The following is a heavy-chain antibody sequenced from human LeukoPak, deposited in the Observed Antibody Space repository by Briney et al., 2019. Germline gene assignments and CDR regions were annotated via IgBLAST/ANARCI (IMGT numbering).Heavy chain of an antibody. CDR2: IIPILGIA. Sequence: SVKVSCKASGGTFSSYAISWVRQAPGQGLEWMGRIIPILGIANYAQKFQGRVTITADKSTSTAYMELSSLRSEDTVVYYCARDPSSGARGGYWGQGTLVTVSS. J-gene: IGHJ4*02. CDR1: GGTFSSYA. CDR3: ARDPSSGARGGY. V-gene: IGHV1-69*04. D-gene: IGHD6-19*01.